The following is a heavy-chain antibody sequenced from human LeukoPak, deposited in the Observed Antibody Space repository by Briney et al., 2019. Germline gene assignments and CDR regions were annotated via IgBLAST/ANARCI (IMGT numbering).Heavy chain of an antibody. CDR3: AREAAVAGIYFDS. CDR2: ISYDGSST. V-gene: IGHV3-74*01. CDR1: GFTFSTYW. D-gene: IGHD6-19*01. Sequence: GGSLRLSCVASGFTFSTYWMHWVRQAPGKGLVWVSRISYDGSSTNYADSVEGRFSISRDNAKNTVYLQMNSLRAEDTAVYYCAREAAVAGIYFDSWGQGTLVTVSS. J-gene: IGHJ4*02.